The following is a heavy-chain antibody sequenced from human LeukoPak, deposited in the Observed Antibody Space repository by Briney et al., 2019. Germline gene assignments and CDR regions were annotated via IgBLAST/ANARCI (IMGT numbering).Heavy chain of an antibody. V-gene: IGHV1-24*01. Sequence: ASVKVSCKVSGYTLTELSMHWVRQAPGKGLEWMGGFDPEDGETIYAQKLQGRVTMTEDTSTDTAYMELSSLRSEDTAVYYCATAARRVGSNPWYFDYWGQGTLVTVSS. D-gene: IGHD1-26*01. CDR2: FDPEDGET. CDR3: ATAARRVGSNPWYFDY. J-gene: IGHJ4*02. CDR1: GYTLTELS.